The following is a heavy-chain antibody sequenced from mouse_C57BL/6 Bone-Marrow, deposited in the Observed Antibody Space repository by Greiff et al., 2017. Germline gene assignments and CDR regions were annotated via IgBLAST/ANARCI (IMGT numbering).Heavy chain of an antibody. CDR1: GYTFTNYW. J-gene: IGHJ4*01. V-gene: IGHV1-64*01. D-gene: IGHD2-4*01. CDR3: ARSYDYDDYTMDY. CDR2: MHPNGGSP. Sequence: QVQLQQPGAELVKPGASVKLSCKASGYTFTNYWMHWVKQRPGQGLEWIGMMHPNGGSPDYNEKFKSEATLSVDKSSRTAYMELSSLTSEDSAVYYCARSYDYDDYTMDYGGQGTSVTVSS.